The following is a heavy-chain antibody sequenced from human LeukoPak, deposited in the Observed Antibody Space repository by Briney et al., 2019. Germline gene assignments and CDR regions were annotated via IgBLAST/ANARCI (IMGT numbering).Heavy chain of an antibody. CDR1: GYTFTSYY. CDR2: INPSGGST. D-gene: IGHD3-22*01. CDR3: ARGDSSGYYDYYYYGMDV. V-gene: IGHV1-46*01. Sequence: ASVKVSCKASGYTFTSYYMHWVRQAPGQGLEWMGIINPSGGSTSYAQKFQGRVTMTRDTSTSTVYMELSGLRSEDTAVYYCARGDSSGYYDYYYYGMDVWGQGTTVTVSS. J-gene: IGHJ6*02.